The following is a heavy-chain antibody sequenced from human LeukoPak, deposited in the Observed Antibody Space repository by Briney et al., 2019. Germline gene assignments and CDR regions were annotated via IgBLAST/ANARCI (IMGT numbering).Heavy chain of an antibody. J-gene: IGHJ6*02. V-gene: IGHV1-46*01. D-gene: IGHD3-10*01. Sequence: ASVKVSCKASGYTFTSYYMHWVRQAPGQGLEWMGIINPSGGSTSYAQKFQGRVTMTRDKSTSTAYMELSSLRSEDTAVYYCARDGAVVRGARYYYGMDVWGQGTTVTVSS. CDR2: INPSGGST. CDR1: GYTFTSYY. CDR3: ARDGAVVRGARYYYGMDV.